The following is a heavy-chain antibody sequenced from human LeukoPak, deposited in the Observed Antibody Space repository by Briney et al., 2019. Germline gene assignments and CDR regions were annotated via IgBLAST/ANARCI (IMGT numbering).Heavy chain of an antibody. CDR3: ARAYQRLGGLSFPDS. D-gene: IGHD3-16*02. CDR1: GYTFTNYA. Sequence: ASVKVSCKASGYTFTNYAMNWVRQAPGQGLEWMGWINPNTGNPTYAQGFTGRFVFSLDTSVTTTYLQISGLKAEDTAVYYCARAYQRLGGLSFPDSWGQGTLVTVSS. V-gene: IGHV7-4-1*02. CDR2: INPNTGNP. J-gene: IGHJ5*01.